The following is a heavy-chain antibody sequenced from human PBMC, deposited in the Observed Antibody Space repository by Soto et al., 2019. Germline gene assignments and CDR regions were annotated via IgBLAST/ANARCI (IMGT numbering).Heavy chain of an antibody. CDR3: ARDGACSGGSCYSDY. V-gene: IGHV1-69*08. Sequence: QVQLVQSGAEVKKPGSSVKVSCKASGGTFSSYTISWVRQAPGQGLEWMGRIIPILGIANYAQKFQGRVTITADKSTSTAYMELSSLRSEDTAVYYCARDGACSGGSCYSDYWGQGTLVTVSS. CDR2: IIPILGIA. CDR1: GGTFSSYT. D-gene: IGHD2-15*01. J-gene: IGHJ4*02.